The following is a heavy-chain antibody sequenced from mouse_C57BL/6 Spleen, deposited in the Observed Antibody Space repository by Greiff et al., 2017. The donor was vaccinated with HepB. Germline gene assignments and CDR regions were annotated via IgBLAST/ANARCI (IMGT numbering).Heavy chain of an antibody. V-gene: IGHV1-39*01. J-gene: IGHJ1*03. D-gene: IGHD1-1*01. Sequence: EVKLVESGPELVKPGASVKISCKASGYSFTDYNMNWVKQSNGKSLEWIGVINPNYGTTSYNQKFKGKATLTVDQSSSTAYMQLNSLTSEDSAVYYCARRTYYYGRDWYFDVWGTGTTVTVSS. CDR1: GYSFTDYN. CDR2: INPNYGTT. CDR3: ARRTYYYGRDWYFDV.